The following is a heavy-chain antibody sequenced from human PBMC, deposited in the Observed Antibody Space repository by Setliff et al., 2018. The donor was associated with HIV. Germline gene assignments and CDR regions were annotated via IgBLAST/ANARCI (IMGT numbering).Heavy chain of an antibody. CDR2: ICHSGIT. CDR3: ARLGYSGSLVGAFDI. V-gene: IGHV4-38-2*02. D-gene: IGHD1-26*01. Sequence: SETLSLTCTVSGYSISSGYYWGWIRQPPGKGLEWIGSICHSGITYYNSSLKIRVTISVDTSKNQFSLNLTSVTAADTAVYYCARLGYSGSLVGAFDIWGQGTMVTVSS. CDR1: GYSISSGYY. J-gene: IGHJ3*02.